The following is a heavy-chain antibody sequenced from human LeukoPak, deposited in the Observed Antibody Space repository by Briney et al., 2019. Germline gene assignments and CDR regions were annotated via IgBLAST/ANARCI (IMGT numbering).Heavy chain of an antibody. D-gene: IGHD2-15*01. CDR1: GFIFSSYW. V-gene: IGHV3-74*01. Sequence: GGSLRLSCAASGFIFSSYWMHWVRRAPGKGLVWVSRINSDGSSTSYADSVKGRFTISRDNAKNSLYLQMNSLRAEDTAVYYCARDPGYCSGGSCLGDAFDIWGQGTMVTVSS. J-gene: IGHJ3*02. CDR2: INSDGSST. CDR3: ARDPGYCSGGSCLGDAFDI.